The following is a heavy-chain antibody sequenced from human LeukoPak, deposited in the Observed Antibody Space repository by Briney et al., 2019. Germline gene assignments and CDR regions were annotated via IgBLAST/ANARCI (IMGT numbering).Heavy chain of an antibody. CDR2: IFSSGST. V-gene: IGHV4-59*08. CDR1: GGSITGYY. Sequence: SETLSLTCTVSGGSITGYYWSWIRQPPGKGLEWVGYIFSSGSTNYNPSIKSRVTISLDTSKRQFSLKLISVTASGTAVYYCARLTKFLTTYYPTPWGQGTLVTVSS. D-gene: IGHD2/OR15-2a*01. J-gene: IGHJ5*02. CDR3: ARLTKFLTTYYPTP.